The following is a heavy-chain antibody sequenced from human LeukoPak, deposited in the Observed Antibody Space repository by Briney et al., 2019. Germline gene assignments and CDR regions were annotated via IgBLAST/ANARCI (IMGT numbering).Heavy chain of an antibody. D-gene: IGHD4-17*01. V-gene: IGHV1-18*01. CDR2: ISSYNGDT. Sequence: GASVKVPCKASGYTFTSYGFSWVRQAPGQGLEWMGWISSYNGDTNYAQRVQDRVTMTTDTATSTAYLELSSLRSEVTAVYYCARNGVQRGGFDYWGQGTLVTVSS. J-gene: IGHJ4*02. CDR1: GYTFTSYG. CDR3: ARNGVQRGGFDY.